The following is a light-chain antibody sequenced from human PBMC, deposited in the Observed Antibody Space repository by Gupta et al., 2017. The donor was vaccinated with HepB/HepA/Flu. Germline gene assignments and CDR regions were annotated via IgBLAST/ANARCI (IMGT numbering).Light chain of an antibody. CDR2: WAS. CDR3: QQEDNTPLT. V-gene: IGKV4-1*01. Sequence: DIVMTQSPDSLAVSLGERATINCKSSQSGLYSSKNKNYLAWYQQKPGQPPKLLIYWASTRESGVPDRFSGRGSGTDFTLTISSRQAEDVAVYYCQQEDNTPLTFGQGTKVEIK. CDR1: QSGLYSSKNKNY. J-gene: IGKJ1*01.